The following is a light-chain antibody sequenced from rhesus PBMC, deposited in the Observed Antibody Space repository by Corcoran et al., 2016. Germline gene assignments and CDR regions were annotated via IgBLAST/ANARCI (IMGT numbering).Light chain of an antibody. CDR1: QGITND. CDR3: QHYYSTPYS. J-gene: IGKJ2*01. V-gene: IGKV1-25*01. CDR2: EAS. Sequence: DIQMTQSPSSLSASVGDRVTITCRASQGITNDLAWYQQKSGETPKLLFYEASNLQSGIPSRFRGIGSGTVFTLTIRSLQSEDFATYYFQHYYSTPYSFGQGTKVEIK.